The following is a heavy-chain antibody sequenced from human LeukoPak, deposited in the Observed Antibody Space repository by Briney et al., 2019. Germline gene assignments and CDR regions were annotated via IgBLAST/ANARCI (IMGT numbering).Heavy chain of an antibody. J-gene: IGHJ6*03. CDR3: AREGNLSDMDV. CDR1: GYTFTSYG. CDR2: MNPNSGNT. V-gene: IGHV1-8*03. Sequence: GASVKVSCKASGYTFTSYGISWVRQAPGQGLEWMGWMNPNSGNTGYAQKFQGRVTITRNTSISTAYMELSSLRSEDTAVYYCAREGNLSDMDVWGKGTTVTVSS.